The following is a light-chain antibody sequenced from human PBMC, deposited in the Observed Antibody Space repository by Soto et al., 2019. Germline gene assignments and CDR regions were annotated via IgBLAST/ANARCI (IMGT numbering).Light chain of an antibody. V-gene: IGLV4-69*01. Sequence: QSVLTQSPSASASMGASVKLTCTLSSGHSSYAIAWHQQQPEKGPRYLMKLNSDGSHSKGDGIPDRFSGSSSGAERYLTISSLQSEYEADYYCQTWCTGTVIFGGGTKLTVL. CDR2: LNSDGSH. CDR1: SGHSSYA. CDR3: QTWCTGTVI. J-gene: IGLJ2*01.